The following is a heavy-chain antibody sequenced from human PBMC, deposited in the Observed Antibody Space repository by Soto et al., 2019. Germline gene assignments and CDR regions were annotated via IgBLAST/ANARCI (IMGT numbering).Heavy chain of an antibody. CDR1: GFTFSSYA. D-gene: IGHD2-15*01. V-gene: IGHV3-23*01. CDR2: ISGSGGST. CDR3: ATRRYCSGGSCYFDY. J-gene: IGHJ4*02. Sequence: GGSLRLSCAASGFTFSSYAMSWVRQAPGKGLEWVSAISGSGGSTYYADSVKGRFTISRDNSKNTLYLQMNSLRAEDTAVYYCATRRYCSGGSCYFDYWGQGTLVTVSS.